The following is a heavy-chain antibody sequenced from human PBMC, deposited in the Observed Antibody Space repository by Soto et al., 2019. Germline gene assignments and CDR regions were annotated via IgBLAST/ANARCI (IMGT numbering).Heavy chain of an antibody. CDR1: GGSISSYY. CDR2: IYYSGST. V-gene: IGHV4-59*01. J-gene: IGHJ5*02. CDR3: ARVQVTIFGVVPTGWFDP. Sequence: SETLSLTCTVSGGSISSYYWSWIRQPPGKGLEWIGYIYYSGSTNYNPSLKSRVTISVDTSKNQFSLKLSSVTAADTAVYYCARVQVTIFGVVPTGWFDPWGQGTLVTVSS. D-gene: IGHD3-3*01.